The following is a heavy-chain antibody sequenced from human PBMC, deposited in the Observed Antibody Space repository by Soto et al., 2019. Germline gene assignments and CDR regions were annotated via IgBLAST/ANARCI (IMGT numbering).Heavy chain of an antibody. Sequence: GGSLRLSCAASGFTFSSYAMHWVRQAPGKGLEYVSAISSNGGSTYYANSVKGRFTISRDNSKNTLYLQMGSLRAEDMAVYYCARDNMRWLRSDGYYYYYMDVWGKGTTVTVSS. J-gene: IGHJ6*03. V-gene: IGHV3-64*01. CDR2: ISSNGGST. CDR3: ARDNMRWLRSDGYYYYYMDV. CDR1: GFTFSSYA. D-gene: IGHD5-12*01.